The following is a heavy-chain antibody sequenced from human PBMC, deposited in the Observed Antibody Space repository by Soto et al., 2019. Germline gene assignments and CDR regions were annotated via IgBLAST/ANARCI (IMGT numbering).Heavy chain of an antibody. CDR3: ARGGSLNGYFDL. CDR2: INSDGSST. D-gene: IGHD1-26*01. V-gene: IGHV3-74*01. J-gene: IGHJ2*01. Sequence: EVQLVESGGGLVQPGGSLRLSCAASGFTFSSYWMHWVRQAPGQGLVWVSRINSDGSSTSYADSVKGRFTISRDNAKNTLYLQMNSLRAEDTAVYYCARGGSLNGYFDLWGRGTLVTVSS. CDR1: GFTFSSYW.